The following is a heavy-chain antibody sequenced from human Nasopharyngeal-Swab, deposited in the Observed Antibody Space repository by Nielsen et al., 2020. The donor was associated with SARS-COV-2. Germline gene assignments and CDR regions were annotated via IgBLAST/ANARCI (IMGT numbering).Heavy chain of an antibody. CDR3: ARDRDYAGAFDI. V-gene: IGHV3-7*01. CDR1: GFTFSSYW. D-gene: IGHD2-2*01. Sequence: LSLTCAASGFTFSSYWTSWVRQAPGKGLEWVAKIKQDGSEKYYVDSVKGRFTISRDNAKNSLYLQMNSLRAEDTAVYYCARDRDYAGAFDIWGQGTMVTVSS. J-gene: IGHJ3*02. CDR2: IKQDGSEK.